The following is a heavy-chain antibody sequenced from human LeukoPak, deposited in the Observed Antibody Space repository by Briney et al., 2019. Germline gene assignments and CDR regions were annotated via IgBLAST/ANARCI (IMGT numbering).Heavy chain of an antibody. V-gene: IGHV2-5*01. CDR3: AHRQEWYGSGTNWFDP. J-gene: IGHJ5*02. Sequence: NESGPTLVNPTQTLTLTCTFSGFSLSTSGVGVGWIRQPPGKALEWLALIYWNDDKRYSPSLKGRLTITKDTSKNQVVLTMTNMDPVDTATYYCAHRQEWYGSGTNWFDPWGQGTLVTVSS. D-gene: IGHD3-10*01. CDR1: GFSLSTSGVG. CDR2: IYWNDDK.